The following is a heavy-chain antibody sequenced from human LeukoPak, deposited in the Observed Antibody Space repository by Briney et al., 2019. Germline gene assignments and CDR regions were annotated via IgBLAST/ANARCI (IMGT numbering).Heavy chain of an antibody. CDR2: ISWNSGSI. J-gene: IGHJ4*02. CDR3: ARDLAISTSCFDY. D-gene: IGHD2-2*01. Sequence: GGSLRLSCAASGFTFDDYAMHWVRQAPGKGLEWVSGISWNSGSIGYADSVKGRFTISRDNSKNTVYLQMNCLRAEDTAVYYCARDLAISTSCFDYWGQGTLVTVSS. V-gene: IGHV3-9*01. CDR1: GFTFDDYA.